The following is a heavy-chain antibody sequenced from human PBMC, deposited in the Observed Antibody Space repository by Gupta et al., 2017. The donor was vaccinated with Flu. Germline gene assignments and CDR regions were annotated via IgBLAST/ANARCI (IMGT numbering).Heavy chain of an antibody. CDR2: VYWDNDE. Sequence: QPPGQALEWLAGVYWDNDERYNPSLRSRLTIAKDTSKNQVVLTMTNMDPVDTATYYCAHSITVIPYYYYIDVWGTGTTVTV. CDR3: AHSITVIPYYYYIDV. D-gene: IGHD4-4*01. J-gene: IGHJ6*03. V-gene: IGHV2-5*02.